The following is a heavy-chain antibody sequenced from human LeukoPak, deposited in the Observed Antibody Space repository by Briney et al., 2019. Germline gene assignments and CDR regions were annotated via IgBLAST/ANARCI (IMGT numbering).Heavy chain of an antibody. CDR1: RFTFSSYW. CDR3: ARNRGWLQFDY. Sequence: PGGSLRLSCAASRFTFSSYWMSWVRQAPGKGLEWVANIKQDGSEKYYVDSVKGRFTISRDNAKNSLYLQMNSLRAEDTAVYYCARNRGWLQFDYWGQGTLVTVSS. D-gene: IGHD5-12*01. J-gene: IGHJ4*02. V-gene: IGHV3-7*03. CDR2: IKQDGSEK.